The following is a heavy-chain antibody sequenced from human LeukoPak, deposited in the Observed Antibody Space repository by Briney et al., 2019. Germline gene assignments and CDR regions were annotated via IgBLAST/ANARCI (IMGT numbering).Heavy chain of an antibody. D-gene: IGHD3-9*01. CDR3: ASSHYAILTGYYRTFSPPDN. CDR2: ISYDGSNT. V-gene: IGHV3-30*04. CDR1: GFTFSSNA. J-gene: IGHJ4*02. Sequence: GRSLRLSCAASGFTFSSNAMHWVRQAPGKGLDWVAVISYDGSNTYYADSVKDRFTISRDNSKNTLYLQMNSLRAEDTAVYYCASSHYAILTGYYRTFSPPDNWGQGTLVTVSS.